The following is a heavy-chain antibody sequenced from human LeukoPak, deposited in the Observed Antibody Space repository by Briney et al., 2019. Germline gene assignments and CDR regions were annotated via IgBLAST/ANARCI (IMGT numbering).Heavy chain of an antibody. Sequence: GRSLRLSCAASGFTFDDYAMHWVRQAPGKGLEWVSGITWNGGSLAYADSVEGRFTISRGNAKNSLYLQMNGLRAEDTALYYCAKGLGGGSSWQNDENPFDYWGQGTLVTVSS. CDR1: GFTFDDYA. J-gene: IGHJ4*02. D-gene: IGHD6-13*01. CDR3: AKGLGGGSSWQNDENPFDY. CDR2: ITWNGGSL. V-gene: IGHV3-9*01.